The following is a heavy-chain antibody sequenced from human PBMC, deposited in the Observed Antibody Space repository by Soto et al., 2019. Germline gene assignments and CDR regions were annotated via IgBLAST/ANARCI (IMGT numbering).Heavy chain of an antibody. CDR3: ARSYGAYDPYYYYGMDV. Sequence: QVQLVQSGAEVKKPGSSVKVSCKASGGTFSSYTISWVRQAPGQGLEWMGRIIPILGIANYAQKFQGRVTITAXXSXTIXYMELSSLRSEDTAVYYCARSYGAYDPYYYYGMDVWGQGTTVTVSS. V-gene: IGHV1-69*02. CDR1: GGTFSSYT. CDR2: IIPILGIA. D-gene: IGHD4-17*01. J-gene: IGHJ6*02.